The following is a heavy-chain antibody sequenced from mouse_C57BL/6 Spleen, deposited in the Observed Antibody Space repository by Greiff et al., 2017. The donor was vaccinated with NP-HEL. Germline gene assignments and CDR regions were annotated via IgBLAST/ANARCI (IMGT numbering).Heavy chain of an antibody. D-gene: IGHD1-1*02. CDR3: ARWCSALDLFCY. V-gene: IGHV1-9*01. CDR1: GYNFTGYW. J-gene: IGHJ2*01. Sequence: VQLQQSGAELMKPGASVKLSCKASGYNFTGYWIEWVKQRPGHGLEWIGEILPGSGSTNYNEKFQGKATFTADTSSNTAYMHLSSLTTRDSAVYYFARWCSALDLFCYWGQGTTLTVSS. CDR2: ILPGSGST.